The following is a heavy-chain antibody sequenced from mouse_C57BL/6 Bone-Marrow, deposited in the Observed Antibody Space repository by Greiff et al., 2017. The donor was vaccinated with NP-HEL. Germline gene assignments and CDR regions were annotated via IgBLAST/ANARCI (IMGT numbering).Heavy chain of an antibody. CDR1: GYTFTSYG. V-gene: IGHV1-81*01. J-gene: IGHJ4*01. CDR3: ARGPYYFSTGSYYAMDY. D-gene: IGHD1-1*01. CDR2: IYPRSGNT. Sequence: QVQLQQSGAELARPGASVKLSCKASGYTFTSYGISWVKQRTGQGLEWIGEIYPRSGNTYYNEKFKGKATLTADKSSSTAYMELRSLTSEYSAVYFCARGPYYFSTGSYYAMDYWGQGTSVTVSS.